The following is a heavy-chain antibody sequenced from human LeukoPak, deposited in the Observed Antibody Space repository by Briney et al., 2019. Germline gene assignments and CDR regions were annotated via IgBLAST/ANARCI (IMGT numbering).Heavy chain of an antibody. CDR2: IYYSGST. V-gene: IGHV4-4*02. D-gene: IGHD1-1*01. Sequence: SETLSLTCAVSGGSISSNNWWIWVRQSPEKGLEWIGSIYYSGSTYYNPSLKSRVTISVDTSKNQFSLKLSSVTAADTAVYYCARDSLPSGWNGWFDPWGQGTLVTVSS. CDR3: ARDSLPSGWNGWFDP. CDR1: GGSISSNNW. J-gene: IGHJ5*02.